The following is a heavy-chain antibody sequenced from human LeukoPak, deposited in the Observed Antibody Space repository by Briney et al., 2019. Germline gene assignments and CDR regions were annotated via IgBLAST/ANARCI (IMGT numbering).Heavy chain of an antibody. CDR3: ARDLDTVTTGGFDY. D-gene: IGHD4-17*01. CDR2: ISAYNGNT. J-gene: IGHJ4*02. Sequence: ASVKVSCKASGYTFNTYGISWVRQAPGQGLEWMGWISAYNGNTNYAQKLQGRVTMTTDTSTSTAYMELRSLRSDDTAVYYCARDLDTVTTGGFDYWGQGTLVTVSS. V-gene: IGHV1-18*01. CDR1: GYTFNTYG.